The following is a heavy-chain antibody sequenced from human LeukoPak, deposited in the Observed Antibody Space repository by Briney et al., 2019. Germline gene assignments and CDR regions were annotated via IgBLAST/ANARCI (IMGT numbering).Heavy chain of an antibody. Sequence: SETLSLTCTVSGGSISSYYWSWIRQPPGKGLEWIGYIYYSVSTNYNPSLKSRVTISVDTSKNQFSLKLSSVTAADTAVYYCAALRPAGEMDVWGKGTTVTVSS. J-gene: IGHJ6*04. CDR1: GGSISSYY. CDR3: AALRPAGEMDV. CDR2: IYYSVST. V-gene: IGHV4-59*01. D-gene: IGHD2-2*01.